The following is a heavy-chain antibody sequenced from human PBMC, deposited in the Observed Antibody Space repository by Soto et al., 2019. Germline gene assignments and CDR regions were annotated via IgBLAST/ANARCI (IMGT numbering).Heavy chain of an antibody. CDR1: GFTFSSYG. V-gene: IGHV3-33*01. CDR3: ARIDSGRRVCSGGSCYSKASGWFDP. CDR2: IWYDGSNK. J-gene: IGHJ5*02. D-gene: IGHD2-15*01. Sequence: QVQLVESGGGVVQPGRSLRLSCAASGFTFSSYGMHWVRQAPGKGLEWVAVIWYDGSNKYYADSVKGRFTISRDNSKNTLYLQMNSLRAEDTAVYYCARIDSGRRVCSGGSCYSKASGWFDPWGQGTLVTVSS.